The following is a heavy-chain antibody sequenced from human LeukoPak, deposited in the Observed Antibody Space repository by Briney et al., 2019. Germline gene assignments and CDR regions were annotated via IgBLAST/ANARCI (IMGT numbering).Heavy chain of an antibody. CDR2: IYRGGST. J-gene: IGHJ4*02. D-gene: IGHD1-14*01. Sequence: HPGGSLRFSCAATRFTVSSNYMSWVRQAPGKGLEWVSVIYRGGSTYYADSGKGRFTISTDNSKNTLYLKMNSLRAEDTAVYYCARETTNSFDFWGQGTLVTVSS. V-gene: IGHV3-53*01. CDR1: RFTVSSNY. CDR3: ARETTNSFDF.